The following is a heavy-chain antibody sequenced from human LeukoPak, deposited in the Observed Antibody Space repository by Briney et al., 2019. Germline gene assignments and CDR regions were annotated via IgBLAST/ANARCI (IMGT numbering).Heavy chain of an antibody. J-gene: IGHJ4*02. CDR2: ISGSGGSR. CDR3: AKDNRRDGYNYFDY. V-gene: IGHV3-23*01. CDR1: GFTFSSSA. D-gene: IGHD5-24*01. Sequence: GGSLRLSCAASGFTFSSSAMSWVRQAPGQGLGGASLISGSGGSRYYADSVKGRFTISRDNSKSTLYLQMNSLRVEDTAVYYCAKDNRRDGYNYFDYWGQGTLVTVSS.